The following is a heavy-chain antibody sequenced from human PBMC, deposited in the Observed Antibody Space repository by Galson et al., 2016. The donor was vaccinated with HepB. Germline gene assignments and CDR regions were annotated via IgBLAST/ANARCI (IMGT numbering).Heavy chain of an antibody. CDR2: IRPGFSTT. CDR3: ASRRDGKFFSDS. J-gene: IGHJ4*02. Sequence: QSGAEVKKAGESLKISCQASGYTLTNYWIGWVRQLPGKGLEWMGLIRPGFSTTYHSPSLQGQVTISADKSPNTAYLQWSSLRASDNGFYFCASRRDGKFFSDSWAQGTLVTVSS. V-gene: IGHV5-51*01. CDR1: GYTLTNYW. D-gene: IGHD5-24*01.